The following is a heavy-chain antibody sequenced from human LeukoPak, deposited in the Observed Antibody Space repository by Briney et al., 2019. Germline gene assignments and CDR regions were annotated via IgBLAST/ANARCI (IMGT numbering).Heavy chain of an antibody. Sequence: GGSLRLSCAASGFIFSDYGMHWVRQAPGKGLEWVAFIRFDGANKHYTDSVKGRFTISRDNSKNTLYLQMNSLRAEDTAVYYCAKGPEAECDYWGQGTLVTVSS. CDR1: GFIFSDYG. CDR3: AKGPEAECDY. J-gene: IGHJ4*02. V-gene: IGHV3-30*02. CDR2: IRFDGANK.